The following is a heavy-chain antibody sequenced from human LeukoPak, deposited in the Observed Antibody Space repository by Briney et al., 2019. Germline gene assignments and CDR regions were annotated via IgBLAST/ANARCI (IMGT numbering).Heavy chain of an antibody. J-gene: IGHJ4*02. D-gene: IGHD3-3*01. CDR3: ARDASALH. CDR1: GIIMTKYW. V-gene: IGHV3-7*01. CDR2: IKQDGSEK. Sequence: GGSLRLSCAASGIIMTKYWMTWVRQVPGKGLEWVATIKQDGSEKYYVDSVKGRFTISRDDAKSSLSLQMNSLRVDDTAVYYCARDASALHWGQGARVTVSS.